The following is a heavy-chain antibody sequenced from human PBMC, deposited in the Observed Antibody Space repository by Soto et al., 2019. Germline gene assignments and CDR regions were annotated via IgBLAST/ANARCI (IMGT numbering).Heavy chain of an antibody. CDR1: GFTFSSYS. D-gene: IGHD3-10*01. J-gene: IGHJ1*01. V-gene: IGHV3-21*01. CDR3: ARRLPQSGNFQH. Sequence: EVQLVESGEGLVKPGGSLRLSCAASGFTFSSYSMNWVRQAPGKGLEWVSSISSSSSYIYYADSVKGRFTISRDNAKNSLYLQMNSLRAEDTAVYYCARRLPQSGNFQHWGQGTLVTVSS. CDR2: ISSSSSYI.